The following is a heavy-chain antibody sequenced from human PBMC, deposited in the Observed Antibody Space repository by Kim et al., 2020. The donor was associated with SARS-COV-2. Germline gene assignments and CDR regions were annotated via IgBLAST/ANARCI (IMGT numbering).Heavy chain of an antibody. D-gene: IGHD3-10*01. CDR1: GFTFSSYA. Sequence: GGSLRLSCVASGFTFSSYAMHGVSQAPGKGLEWVAVISYDGSNKYYADSVKGRFTISRDNSKKTLYLQMNSLRAEDTAVYYCAQGGGKELLWFGEPQGFDYWGQGTLVTVSS. CDR3: AQGGGKELLWFGEPQGFDY. V-gene: IGHV3-30*04. J-gene: IGHJ4*02. CDR2: ISYDGSNK.